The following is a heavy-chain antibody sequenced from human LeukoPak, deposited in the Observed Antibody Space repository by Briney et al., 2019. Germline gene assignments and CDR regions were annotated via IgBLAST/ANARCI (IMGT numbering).Heavy chain of an antibody. CDR2: INHSGRT. J-gene: IGHJ6*03. V-gene: IGHV4-38-2*02. CDR1: GYSISSGYY. Sequence: SETLSLTCTVSGYSISSGYYWSWIRQPPGKGLEWIGEINHSGRTNYNPSLKSRVTISVDTSKNQFSLKLSSVTAADTAVYYCARPTTSGGGTSYYMDVWGKGTTVTVSS. CDR3: ARPTTSGGGTSYYMDV. D-gene: IGHD3-16*01.